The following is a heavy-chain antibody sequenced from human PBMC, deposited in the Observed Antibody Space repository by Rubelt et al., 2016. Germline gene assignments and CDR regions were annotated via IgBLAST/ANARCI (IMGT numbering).Heavy chain of an antibody. V-gene: IGHV3-48*02. D-gene: IGHD1-26*01. CDR2: ISHNSGTI. CDR1: GFTFSSYN. CDR3: ATTTGDDPNVSRYWHFDL. J-gene: IGHJ2*01. Sequence: EVQLVESGGGLVQPGGSLRLSCAASGFTFSSYNMNWVRQAPGKGLEWVSYISHNSGTIYYADSVRGRFTISRDNAKNSPYLHINSLGDDDTAVYYCATTTGDDPNVSRYWHFDLWGRGTLVTVSS.